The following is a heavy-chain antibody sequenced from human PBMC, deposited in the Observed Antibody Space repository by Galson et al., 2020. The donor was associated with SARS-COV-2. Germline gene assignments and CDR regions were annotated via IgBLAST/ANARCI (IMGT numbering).Heavy chain of an antibody. CDR3: ARAQNYLYYFDY. J-gene: IGHJ4*02. D-gene: IGHD1-7*01. Sequence: GGSLRLSCAASGFTFSSYAMHWVRQAPGKGLEWVAVISYDGSNKYYADSVKGRFTISRDNSKNTLYLQMNSLRAEDTAVYYCARAQNYLYYFDYWGQGTLVTVSS. CDR2: ISYDGSNK. V-gene: IGHV3-30*04. CDR1: GFTFSSYA.